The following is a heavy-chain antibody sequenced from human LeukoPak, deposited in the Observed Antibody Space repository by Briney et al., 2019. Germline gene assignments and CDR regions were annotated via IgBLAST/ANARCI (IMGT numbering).Heavy chain of an antibody. Sequence: GGSLRLSCAASGFTVSSNYMIWVRQAPGKGLEWVSVIYSGGTTYYADSVKGRLTISRDNSKNTLYLQMNSLRAEDTAVYYCAKDSSGWHPFEFDYWGQGTLVTVSS. CDR2: IYSGGTT. J-gene: IGHJ4*02. D-gene: IGHD6-19*01. CDR1: GFTVSSNY. CDR3: AKDSSGWHPFEFDY. V-gene: IGHV3-53*01.